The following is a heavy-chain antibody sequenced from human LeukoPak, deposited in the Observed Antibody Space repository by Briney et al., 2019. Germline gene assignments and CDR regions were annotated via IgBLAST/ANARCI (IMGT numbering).Heavy chain of an antibody. CDR2: IRYDGSNK. Sequence: GGSLRLSCAASGFTFSSYGMHWVRQAPGKGLEWVAFIRYDGSNKYYADSVKGRFTISRDNSKNTLYLQMNSLRAEDTAVYYCARGLWYDSSGYYSNWFDPWGQGTLVTVSS. V-gene: IGHV3-30*02. J-gene: IGHJ5*02. CDR3: ARGLWYDSSGYYSNWFDP. CDR1: GFTFSSYG. D-gene: IGHD3-22*01.